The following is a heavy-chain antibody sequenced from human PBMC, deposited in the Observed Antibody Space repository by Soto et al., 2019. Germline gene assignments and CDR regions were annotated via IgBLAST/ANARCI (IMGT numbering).Heavy chain of an antibody. D-gene: IGHD3-9*01. CDR3: AARNQIYCLGY. J-gene: IGHJ4*02. Sequence: SETLSLTCAVYGGSFSGYYWSWICQPPGKGLEWIGEINHSGSTNYNPSLKSRVTISVDTSKNQFSLKLSSVTAADTAVYYCAARNQIYCLGYWGQGTLVTVSS. CDR1: GGSFSGYY. V-gene: IGHV4-34*01. CDR2: INHSGST.